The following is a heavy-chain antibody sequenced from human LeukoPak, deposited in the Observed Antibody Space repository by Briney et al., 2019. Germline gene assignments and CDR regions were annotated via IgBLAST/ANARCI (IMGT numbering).Heavy chain of an antibody. J-gene: IGHJ3*02. D-gene: IGHD4-11*01. CDR1: GGTFSSYA. CDR3: ARVADYNGAFDI. V-gene: IGHV1-18*01. CDR2: ISAYNGNT. Sequence: ASVNVSCKASGGTFSSYAISWVRQAPGQGLEWMGWISAYNGNTNYAQKLQGRVTMTTDPSTSTAYMELRSLRSDDTAVYYCARVADYNGAFDIWGQGTMVTVSS.